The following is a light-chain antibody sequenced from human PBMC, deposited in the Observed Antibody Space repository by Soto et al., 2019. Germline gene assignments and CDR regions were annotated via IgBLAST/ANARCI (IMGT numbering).Light chain of an antibody. CDR3: QQYGIFLT. J-gene: IGKJ2*01. CDR1: QSIDTA. Sequence: DIQMTQSPSTLSASVGDRVTITCRASQSIDTALAWYQQKPGKAPNLLIYRASNLESVVPSSFSASGSGTEFTIAISSLQTADFATYYCQQYGIFLTFGKGTKVDMK. CDR2: RAS. V-gene: IGKV1-5*03.